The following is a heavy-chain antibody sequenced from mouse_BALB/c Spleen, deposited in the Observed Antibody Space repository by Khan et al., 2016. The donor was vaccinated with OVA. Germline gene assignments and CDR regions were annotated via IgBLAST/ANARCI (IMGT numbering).Heavy chain of an antibody. J-gene: IGHJ4*01. CDR3: ARQPYYHYNIMDY. Sequence: QVQLKESGPGLAAPSQSLSITCTISGFSLTTYGVHWVRQPPGKGLEWLVVIWSDGTTNYNSALKSRLTITKDNSQSQVFLKMNSLQTDDTAIHFCARQPYYHYNIMDYWGQGTSVTVSS. CDR2: IWSDGTT. D-gene: IGHD2-10*01. V-gene: IGHV2-6-1*01. CDR1: GFSLTTYG.